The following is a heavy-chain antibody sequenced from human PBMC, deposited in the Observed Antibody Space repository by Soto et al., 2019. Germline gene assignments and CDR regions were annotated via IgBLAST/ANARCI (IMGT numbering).Heavy chain of an antibody. D-gene: IGHD6-19*01. CDR1: GFTFSSYG. J-gene: IGHJ6*02. CDR3: AREGEQWLPLYYYGMDV. V-gene: IGHV3-33*01. CDR2: IWYDGSNK. Sequence: GGSLRLSCAASGFTFSSYGMHWVRQAPGKGLEWVAVIWYDGSNKYYADSVKGRFTISRDNSKNTLYLQMNSLRAEDTAVYYCAREGEQWLPLYYYGMDVWGQGTTVTVSS.